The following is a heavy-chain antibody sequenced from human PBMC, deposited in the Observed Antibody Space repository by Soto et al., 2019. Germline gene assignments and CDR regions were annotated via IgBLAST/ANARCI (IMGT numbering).Heavy chain of an antibody. Sequence: QVQLVESGGGVVQPGRSLRLSCAPSGFTFSNYAMHWVRQAPGKGLEWVAVISYDGSNKYYADSVKGRFTISRDNSKIPLYLQMNSLRAEYTAVYYCARDKRDLRFLEWSYYFDYWSQGTLVTVSS. D-gene: IGHD3-3*01. CDR3: ARDKRDLRFLEWSYYFDY. CDR1: GFTFSNYA. J-gene: IGHJ4*02. CDR2: ISYDGSNK. V-gene: IGHV3-30-3*01.